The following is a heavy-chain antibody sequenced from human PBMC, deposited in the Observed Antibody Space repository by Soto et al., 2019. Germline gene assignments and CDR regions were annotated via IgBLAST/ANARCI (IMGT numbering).Heavy chain of an antibody. V-gene: IGHV3-48*02. J-gene: IGHJ6*02. D-gene: IGHD2-15*01. Sequence: GGSLRLSCAASGFTFSSYSMNWVRQAPGKGLEWVSYISSSSSTIYYAGSVKGRFTISRDNAKNSLYLQMNSLRDEDTAVYYCARLGYCSGGSCYLGYYYGMDVWGQGTTVTVSS. CDR3: ARLGYCSGGSCYLGYYYGMDV. CDR2: ISSSSSTI. CDR1: GFTFSSYS.